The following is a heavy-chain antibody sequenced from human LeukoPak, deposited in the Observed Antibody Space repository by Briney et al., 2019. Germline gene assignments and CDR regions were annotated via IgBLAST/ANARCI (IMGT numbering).Heavy chain of an antibody. J-gene: IGHJ6*02. Sequence: PGGSLRLSCAASGFTFSEYYMSWLRQAPGKGREWVSYISSSSSYTNYAHSVKARFTISRDNAKNSLYLQMNSLRAEDTAVYYCARSSAHPPSPSRPPIAAAGTGYYYYGMDVWGQGTTVTVSS. CDR3: ARSSAHPPSPSRPPIAAAGTGYYYYGMDV. CDR1: GFTFSEYY. V-gene: IGHV3-11*06. CDR2: ISSSSSYT. D-gene: IGHD6-13*01.